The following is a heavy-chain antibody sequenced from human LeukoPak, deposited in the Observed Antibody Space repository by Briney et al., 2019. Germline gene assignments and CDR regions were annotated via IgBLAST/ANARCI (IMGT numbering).Heavy chain of an antibody. D-gene: IGHD5-18*01. CDR3: AKSGLAIINYYFDY. V-gene: IGHV3-23*01. Sequence: GGSLRLSCAASGFTFSTYAMSWVRQAPGKGLEWVSAISANGGRTYYADSVKGRFTISRDNSKNTLYLQMNSLRAEDTAVYYCAKSGLAIINYYFDYWGQGTLVTVSS. J-gene: IGHJ4*02. CDR2: ISANGGRT. CDR1: GFTFSTYA.